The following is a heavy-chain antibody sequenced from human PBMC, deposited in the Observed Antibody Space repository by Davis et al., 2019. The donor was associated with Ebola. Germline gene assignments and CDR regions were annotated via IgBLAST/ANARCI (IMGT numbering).Heavy chain of an antibody. V-gene: IGHV3-30-3*01. CDR1: GFTFSSYA. Sequence: PGGSLRLSCAASGFTFSSYAMHWVRQAPGKGLEWVAVISYDGSNKYYADSVKGRFTNSRDYSKNKLYLQMNSLRAEDTAVNFCARTSCDGCRYYYYYGMDVWGQGTTVTVSS. CDR2: ISYDGSNK. CDR3: ARTSCDGCRYYYYYGMDV. J-gene: IGHJ6*02. D-gene: IGHD2-2*01.